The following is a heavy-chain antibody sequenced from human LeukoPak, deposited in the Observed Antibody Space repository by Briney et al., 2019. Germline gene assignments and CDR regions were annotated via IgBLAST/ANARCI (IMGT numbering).Heavy chain of an antibody. Sequence: SETLSLTCTVSGGSISSYYWSWIRQPPGKGLEWIGYIYYSGSTNYNPSLKSRVTISVDTSKSQFSLKLSSVTAADTAVYYCARVDGDYVYYFDSWGQGNLVAVSS. CDR3: ARVDGDYVYYFDS. D-gene: IGHD4-17*01. CDR1: GGSISSYY. J-gene: IGHJ4*02. CDR2: IYYSGST. V-gene: IGHV4-59*01.